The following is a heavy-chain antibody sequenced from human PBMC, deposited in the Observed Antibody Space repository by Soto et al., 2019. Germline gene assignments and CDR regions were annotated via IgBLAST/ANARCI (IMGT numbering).Heavy chain of an antibody. V-gene: IGHV3-23*01. CDR3: AKGVSGSQFDY. J-gene: IGHJ4*02. CDR2: ISGSDGST. CDR1: GFTFSSYA. Sequence: AGGSLSLSCVASGFTFSSYATSWVRQAPGKGLEWVSVISGSDGSTYYADSVKGRFTISRDNSKNSVHLQMNSLGAEDSAVYYCAKGVSGSQFDYWGQGTLVTVS.